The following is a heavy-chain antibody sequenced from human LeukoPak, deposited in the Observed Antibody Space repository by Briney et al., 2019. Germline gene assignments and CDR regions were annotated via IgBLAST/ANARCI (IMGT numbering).Heavy chain of an antibody. J-gene: IGHJ4*02. CDR1: GFIFSSYS. Sequence: GGSLRLSCAASGFIFSSYSMNWVRQAPGKGLEWVSSISSSSRYIYYADSVKGRFTISRDNAKNSLYLHMNSLRAEDTAVYYCARDLGDYGSGSYFDYWGQGTLVTVSS. D-gene: IGHD3-10*01. V-gene: IGHV3-21*01. CDR3: ARDLGDYGSGSYFDY. CDR2: ISSSSRYI.